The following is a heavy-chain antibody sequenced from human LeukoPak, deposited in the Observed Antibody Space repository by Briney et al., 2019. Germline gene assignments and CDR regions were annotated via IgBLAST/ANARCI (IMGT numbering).Heavy chain of an antibody. V-gene: IGHV3-48*04. CDR1: GFTFSSYS. CDR3: ATRSGYCSSTSCYTPGY. Sequence: GGCLRLSCAASGFTFSSYSMNWVRQAPGKGLEWVSYISSSSTIYYADSVKGRFTISRDNAKNSLYLQMNSLRAEDTAVYYCATRSGYCSSTSCYTPGYWGQGTLVTVSS. J-gene: IGHJ4*02. D-gene: IGHD2-2*02. CDR2: ISSSSTI.